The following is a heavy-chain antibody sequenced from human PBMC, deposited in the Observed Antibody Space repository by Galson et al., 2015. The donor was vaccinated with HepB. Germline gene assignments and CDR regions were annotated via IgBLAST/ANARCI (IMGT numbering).Heavy chain of an antibody. Sequence: ETLSLTCAVYGGSFSGYYWSWIRQPPGKGLEWIGEINHSGSTNYNPSLKSRVTISVDTSKNQFSLKLSSVTAADTAVYYCARRELLPGTIDYWGQGTLVTVSS. CDR3: ARRELLPGTIDY. CDR1: GGSFSGYY. D-gene: IGHD1-26*01. V-gene: IGHV4-34*01. J-gene: IGHJ4*02. CDR2: INHSGST.